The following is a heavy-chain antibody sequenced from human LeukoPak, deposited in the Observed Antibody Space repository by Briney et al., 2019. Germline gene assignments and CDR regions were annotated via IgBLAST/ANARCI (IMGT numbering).Heavy chain of an antibody. CDR2: IYYSGST. J-gene: IGHJ4*02. CDR1: GGSISSGGYY. CDR3: ARGKGYNWNDFHY. D-gene: IGHD1-20*01. Sequence: SETLSLTCTVSGGSISSGGYYWSWIRQHPGQGLEWIGYIYYSGSTYYNPSLKSRVTISVDTSKNQFSLKLSSVTAADTAVYYCARGKGYNWNDFHYWGQGTLVTVSS. V-gene: IGHV4-31*03.